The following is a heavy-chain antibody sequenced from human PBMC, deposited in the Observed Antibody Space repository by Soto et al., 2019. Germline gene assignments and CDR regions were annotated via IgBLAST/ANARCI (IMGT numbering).Heavy chain of an antibody. V-gene: IGHV3-33*06. CDR1: GVTVCNYG. J-gene: IGHJ6*02. Sequence: HGGSPRLSCAACGVTVCNYGMDGARQDPGKGLEWVAAILYDGSNKYYADSVKGRFTISRDNSKNTLYLQMNSLRAEDTAVYYCAKSYPGYSSSWYYSYYYYYGMDVWGQGTTVTVSS. CDR3: AKSYPGYSSSWYYSYYYYYGMDV. CDR2: ILYDGSNK. D-gene: IGHD6-13*01.